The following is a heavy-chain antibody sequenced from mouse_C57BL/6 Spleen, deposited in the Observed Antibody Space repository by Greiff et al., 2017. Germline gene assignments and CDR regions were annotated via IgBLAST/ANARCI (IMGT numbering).Heavy chain of an antibody. Sequence: QVQLQQPGAELVMPGASVKLSCKASGYTFTSYWMHWVKQRPGQGLEWIGEIDPSDSYTNYNQKFKGKSTLTVDKSSSTAYMQLSSLTSEDSAVYYCARSLDSSGYPYAMDYWGQGTSVTVSS. D-gene: IGHD3-2*02. CDR1: GYTFTSYW. CDR3: ARSLDSSGYPYAMDY. J-gene: IGHJ4*01. CDR2: IDPSDSYT. V-gene: IGHV1-69*01.